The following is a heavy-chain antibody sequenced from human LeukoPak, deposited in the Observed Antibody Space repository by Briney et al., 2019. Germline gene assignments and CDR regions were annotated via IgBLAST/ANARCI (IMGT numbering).Heavy chain of an antibody. J-gene: IGHJ4*02. CDR1: GFTISTYA. Sequence: GGSLRLSCVVSGFTISTYALHWIRQAPGKGLEWVAVISYDGSNKYYADSVKGRFTISRDNSKNTLYLQMNSLRAEDTAVYYCARDPTVGALYWGQGTLVTVSS. CDR2: ISYDGSNK. CDR3: ARDPTVGALY. D-gene: IGHD1-26*01. V-gene: IGHV3-30-3*01.